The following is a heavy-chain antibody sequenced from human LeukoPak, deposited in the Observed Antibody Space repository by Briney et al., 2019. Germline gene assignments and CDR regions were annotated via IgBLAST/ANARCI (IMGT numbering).Heavy chain of an antibody. CDR2: IKSDGRT. CDR3: ARAPSEIGGYYPEYFRH. Sequence: GGSLRLSCAASGFTLSSYWMHWVRHAPGKGLVWASRIKSDGRTNYADSVKGRFTISRDNAKNTVSLQMNSLRAEDAGVYYCARAPSEIGGYYPEYFRHWGQGTLVIVSS. J-gene: IGHJ1*01. CDR1: GFTLSSYW. D-gene: IGHD3-22*01. V-gene: IGHV3-74*01.